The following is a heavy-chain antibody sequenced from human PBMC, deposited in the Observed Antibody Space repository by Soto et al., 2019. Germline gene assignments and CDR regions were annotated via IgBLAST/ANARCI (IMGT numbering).Heavy chain of an antibody. J-gene: IGHJ6*03. V-gene: IGHV1-18*01. Sequence: QVPLVQSGAEVKKPGASVKVSCKASGYTFTSYGISWVRQAPGQGLEWMGWISAYNSNTNYAQKLQGRVTMTTDTSTSTAYMELRSLRSDDTAVYYCARGGVWIAVAGTSFYYYMDVWGKGTTVTVSS. CDR3: ARGGVWIAVAGTSFYYYMDV. CDR1: GYTFTSYG. CDR2: ISAYNSNT. D-gene: IGHD6-19*01.